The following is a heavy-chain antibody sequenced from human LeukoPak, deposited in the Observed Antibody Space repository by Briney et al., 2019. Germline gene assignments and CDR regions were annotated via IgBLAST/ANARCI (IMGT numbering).Heavy chain of an antibody. D-gene: IGHD5-24*01. CDR3: ATNDGYNYYFDY. V-gene: IGHV3-11*01. Sequence: GGSLRLSCAASGFTLADYYMSWIRQAPGKGLEWVSYISSSGDTIYYADSVKGRFTISRDNAKNSLYLQMNSLRAEDTAVYYCATNDGYNYYFDYWGQGTLVTVSS. CDR1: GFTLADYY. CDR2: ISSSGDTI. J-gene: IGHJ4*02.